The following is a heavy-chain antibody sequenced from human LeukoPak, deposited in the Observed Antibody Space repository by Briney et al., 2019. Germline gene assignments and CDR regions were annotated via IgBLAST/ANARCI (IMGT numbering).Heavy chain of an antibody. CDR1: GFTFSSHG. CDR2: ITGGGTT. D-gene: IGHD1-26*01. Sequence: GTLRLSCAASGFTFSSHGMNWVRQAPGKGLEWVSGITGGGTTYYADSVKGRVTISRDNSKNTLYLQMNSLRAEDTAVYYCATLSIAGASYFDYWGQGTLVTVSS. CDR3: ATLSIAGASYFDY. V-gene: IGHV3-23*01. J-gene: IGHJ4*02.